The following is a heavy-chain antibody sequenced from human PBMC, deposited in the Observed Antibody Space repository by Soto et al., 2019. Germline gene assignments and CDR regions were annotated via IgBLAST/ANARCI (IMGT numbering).Heavy chain of an antibody. CDR3: ARVKYSPPYYYYSGMDV. J-gene: IGHJ6*02. CDR2: ISAYNGNT. V-gene: IGHV1-18*01. D-gene: IGHD5-18*01. Sequence: QVQLVQSGAEVKKPGASVKVSCKASGYTFTSYGISWVRQAPGQGLEWMGWISAYNGNTNYAQKLQGRVTMTTDTSTSTAYMELTSLRSDDTAVYYCARVKYSPPYYYYSGMDVWGQGTTVTVSS. CDR1: GYTFTSYG.